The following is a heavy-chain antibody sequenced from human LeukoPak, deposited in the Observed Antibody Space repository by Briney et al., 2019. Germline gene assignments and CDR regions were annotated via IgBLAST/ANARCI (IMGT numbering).Heavy chain of an antibody. V-gene: IGHV3-23*01. CDR1: GFTFRTLA. J-gene: IGHJ6*02. CDR3: AKDVRPGGGGMDV. D-gene: IGHD3-10*02. CDR2: ISDNGRST. Sequence: PGGSLRLSCAASGFTFRTLAMNWVRQAPGKGLEWDSTISDNGRSTHYADSVKGRFTISRDNSKNTLDLQMNSLKAEDTAIYYCAKDVRPGGGGMDVWGQGTTVTVSS.